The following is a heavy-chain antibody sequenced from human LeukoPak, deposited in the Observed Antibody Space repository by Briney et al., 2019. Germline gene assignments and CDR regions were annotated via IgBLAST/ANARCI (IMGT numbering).Heavy chain of an antibody. CDR1: GLTFSDYS. CDR3: ARFETVAAKPLEY. CDR2: ISSTSTYI. V-gene: IGHV3-21*01. Sequence: GGSLRLSCAASGLTFSDYSMNWVRQAPGKGLDWVSSISSTSTYILYADSVKGRFTISRDNARNSLYLQMNSLRAEDTAVYYCARFETVAAKPLEYWGQGTLVTVSS. D-gene: IGHD6-19*01. J-gene: IGHJ4*02.